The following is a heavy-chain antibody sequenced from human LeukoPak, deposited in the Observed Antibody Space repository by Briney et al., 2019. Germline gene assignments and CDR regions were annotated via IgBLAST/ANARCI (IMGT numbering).Heavy chain of an antibody. Sequence: SETLSLTCTVSGGSISSSSYYWGWIRQPPGKGLEWIGSMYYSGSTYYNPSLKSRVTISVDTPKNQFSLKLSSVTAADTAVYYCARGGGYFDWLLFNREYYFDYWGQGTLVTVSS. CDR3: ARGGGYFDWLLFNREYYFDY. D-gene: IGHD3-9*01. J-gene: IGHJ4*02. V-gene: IGHV4-39*07. CDR2: MYYSGST. CDR1: GGSISSSSYY.